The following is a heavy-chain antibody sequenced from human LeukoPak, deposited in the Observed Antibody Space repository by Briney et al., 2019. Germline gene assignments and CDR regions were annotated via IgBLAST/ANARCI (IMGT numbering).Heavy chain of an antibody. CDR3: SVNMGSGYRFDY. Sequence: GGSLRLSCAASGFTFSSYSMNWVRQAPGKGLEWVSSISSSSSYIYYADSVKGRFTISRDNAKNSLYLQMNSLRAEDTAVYYCSVNMGSGYRFDYWGQGTLVTVSS. V-gene: IGHV3-21*01. CDR2: ISSSSSYI. D-gene: IGHD3-22*01. J-gene: IGHJ4*02. CDR1: GFTFSSYS.